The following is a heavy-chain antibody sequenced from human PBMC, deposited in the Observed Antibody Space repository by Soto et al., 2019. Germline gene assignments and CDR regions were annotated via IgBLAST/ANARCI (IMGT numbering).Heavy chain of an antibody. Sequence: GGSLRLSCAASEFTFSSYWMSWVRQAPGKGLEWVASIKQGGSEKYYVDSVKGRFTISRDNAKNSLYLQMNSLRAEDTAVYYCVRDSGSRNNYWWASFDLWGRGTLVTVSS. CDR2: IKQGGSEK. J-gene: IGHJ2*01. V-gene: IGHV3-7*01. D-gene: IGHD2-8*02. CDR1: EFTFSSYW. CDR3: VRDSGSRNNYWWASFDL.